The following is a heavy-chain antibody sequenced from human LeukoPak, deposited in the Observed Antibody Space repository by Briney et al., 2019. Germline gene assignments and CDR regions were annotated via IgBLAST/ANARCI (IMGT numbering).Heavy chain of an antibody. J-gene: IGHJ4*02. V-gene: IGHV4-34*01. CDR3: ALDVLRFLEWSPGY. D-gene: IGHD3-3*01. CDR1: GGSFSGYY. Sequence: SETLSLTCAVYGGSFSGYYWSWIRQPPGKGLEWIGEINHSGSTNYNPSLKSRVTISVDTSKNQFSLKLSSVTAADTAVYYCALDVLRFLEWSPGYWGQGTLVTVSS. CDR2: INHSGST.